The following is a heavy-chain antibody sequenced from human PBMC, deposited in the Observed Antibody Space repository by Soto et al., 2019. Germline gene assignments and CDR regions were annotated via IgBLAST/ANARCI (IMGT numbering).Heavy chain of an antibody. Sequence: QVQLVESGGGVVQPGRSLRLSCAASGFTFSSYGMHWVRQAPGKGLEWVAVISYDGSNKYYADSVKGRFTISRDHTKNTLYLQMNSLRAEDTAVYYCAEGGGGYGSEWGQGTLVTVSS. CDR3: AEGGGGYGSE. CDR1: GFTFSSYG. CDR2: ISYDGSNK. J-gene: IGHJ4*02. V-gene: IGHV3-30*18. D-gene: IGHD1-26*01.